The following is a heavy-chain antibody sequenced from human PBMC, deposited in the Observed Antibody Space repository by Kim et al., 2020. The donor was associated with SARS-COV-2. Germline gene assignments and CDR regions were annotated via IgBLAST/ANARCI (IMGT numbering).Heavy chain of an antibody. J-gene: IGHJ6*02. CDR2: IWYDGSNK. CDR3: ARYTEN. V-gene: IGHV3-33*01. Sequence: GGSLRLSCAASGFTFSSYGMHWVRQAPGKGLEWVAVIWYDGSNKYYVDSVKGRFTISRDNSKNTLYLQMNSLSAEDTAVDFCARYTENWGQGTTVTVSS. CDR1: GFTFSSYG.